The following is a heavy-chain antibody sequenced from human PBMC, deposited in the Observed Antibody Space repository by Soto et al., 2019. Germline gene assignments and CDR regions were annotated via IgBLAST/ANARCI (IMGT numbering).Heavy chain of an antibody. Sequence: VQLVESGGGLVQPGGSLRLSCSASGFTFSSYDMHWVRQGTGKGLEWVSAIGTTGDTYYAGSVKGRFTTSRENAKNSLYLQMNSLRAGDTAIYFCARAIGPTLFDYWGQGTLVTVSS. CDR2: IGTTGDT. CDR1: GFTFSSYD. V-gene: IGHV3-13*04. CDR3: ARAIGPTLFDY. J-gene: IGHJ4*02. D-gene: IGHD3-22*01.